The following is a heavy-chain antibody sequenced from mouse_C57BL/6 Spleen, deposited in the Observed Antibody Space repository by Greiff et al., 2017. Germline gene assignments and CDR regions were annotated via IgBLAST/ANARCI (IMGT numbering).Heavy chain of an antibody. Sequence: VQLKESGGDLVKPGGSLKLSCAASGFTFSSYGMSWVRQTPDKRLEWVATISSGGSYTYYPDSVKGRFTISRDNAKNTLYLQMSSLTSEETAMYYCSRRYCGSIPHFDYWGQGTTLTVSS. CDR2: ISSGGSYT. J-gene: IGHJ2*01. D-gene: IGHD1-1*01. V-gene: IGHV5-6*01. CDR3: SRRYCGSIPHFDY. CDR1: GFTFSSYG.